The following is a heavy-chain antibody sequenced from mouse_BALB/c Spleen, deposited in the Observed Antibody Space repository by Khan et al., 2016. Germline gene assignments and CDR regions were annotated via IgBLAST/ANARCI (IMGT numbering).Heavy chain of an antibody. J-gene: IGHJ2*01. CDR1: GYSITSGYY. CDR2: ISSDGSN. CDR3: ARAWYFDY. Sequence: EVQLQESGPGLVKPSQSLSLTCSVSGYSITSGYYWNWLRQFPGNILEWMGYISSDGSNNYNPSLKNRISITSDPSKNKFFLQLKSGTTDDAATYNCARAWYFDYWGQGTTLTVSA. V-gene: IGHV3-6*02.